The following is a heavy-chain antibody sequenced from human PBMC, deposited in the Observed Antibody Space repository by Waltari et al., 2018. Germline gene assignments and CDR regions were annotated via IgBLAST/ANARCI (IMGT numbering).Heavy chain of an antibody. CDR2: TSYDGSQE. CDR1: GFTFSRYG. Sequence: QVQLVESGGGVVQPGRSLRLSCAASGFTFSRYGMHWVLQAPGKGLEWVAGTSYDGSQESYGDSVRGRFTISRDNSKDTLYLQLNRLGAEDTAVYYCAKDLGIALANLAYWGQGTLVTVSS. V-gene: IGHV3-30*18. D-gene: IGHD3-16*01. J-gene: IGHJ4*02. CDR3: AKDLGIALANLAY.